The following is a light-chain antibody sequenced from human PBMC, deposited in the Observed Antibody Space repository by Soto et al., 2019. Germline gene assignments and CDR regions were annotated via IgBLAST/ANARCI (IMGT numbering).Light chain of an antibody. CDR1: QGISSA. Sequence: AIQLTQSPSSLSASVGDRVTITCRASQGISSALAWYQQKPGKAPKLLIYDASSLESGVPSRFSGSGSGTDFTLTISSLQPEDFATSYCQQFNSYPPYTFGQGTKLEIK. J-gene: IGKJ2*01. CDR3: QQFNSYPPYT. V-gene: IGKV1-13*02. CDR2: DAS.